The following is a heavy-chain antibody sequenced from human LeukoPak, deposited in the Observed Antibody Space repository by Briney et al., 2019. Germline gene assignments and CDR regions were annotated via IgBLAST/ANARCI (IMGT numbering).Heavy chain of an antibody. CDR1: GFTFSDYY. J-gene: IGHJ4*02. Sequence: GGSLRLSCAASGFTFSDYYMSWIRQAPGKGLEWVSHISSSGSTIYYADSVKGRFTISRDNAKNSLYLQMNSLRAEDTAVYYCARVRYSGSPLLDYWGQGTLVTVSS. CDR3: ARVRYSGSPLLDY. CDR2: ISSSGSTI. V-gene: IGHV3-11*01. D-gene: IGHD6-6*01.